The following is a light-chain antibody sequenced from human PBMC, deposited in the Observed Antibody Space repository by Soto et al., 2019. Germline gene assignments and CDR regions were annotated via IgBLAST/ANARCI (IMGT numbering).Light chain of an antibody. V-gene: IGKV3-15*01. CDR2: GAS. Sequence: EIVMTQSPSTLSVSPGARATLSCRASQSVSSDLAWYHQNPGQAPRLLIYGASTRATGIPARFSGSGSGTELTLTIKSLQSEDFAVYYCQQYNNWPRTFGQGTKVEIK. CDR1: QSVSSD. J-gene: IGKJ1*01. CDR3: QQYNNWPRT.